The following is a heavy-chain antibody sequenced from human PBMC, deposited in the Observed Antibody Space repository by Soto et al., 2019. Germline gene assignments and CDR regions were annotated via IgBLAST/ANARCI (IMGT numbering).Heavy chain of an antibody. Sequence: QVQLVESGGGVVQPGGSLRLSCAASGFTFSNYAMHWVRQAPGKGLEWVADITKNGRNKDYADSVKGRLAISRDNSKNTLELQMNGLRVEDTAMYYCGRCNGDDCHYPFGYWGQGTLVTVSS. J-gene: IGHJ4*02. D-gene: IGHD2-8*01. CDR3: GRCNGDDCHYPFGY. V-gene: IGHV3-30*03. CDR1: GFTFSNYA. CDR2: ITKNGRNK.